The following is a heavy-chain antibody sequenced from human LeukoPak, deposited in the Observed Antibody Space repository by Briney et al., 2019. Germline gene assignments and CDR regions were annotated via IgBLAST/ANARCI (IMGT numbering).Heavy chain of an antibody. D-gene: IGHD4-17*01. J-gene: IGHJ2*01. CDR1: GYTFTSYY. Sequence: ASVKVSCKASGYTFTSYYMHWVRQAPGQGLEWMGIINPSGGSTSYAQKFQGRVTMTRDTSTSTVYMELSSLRSEDTAVYYCARDSNHYGVASWYFDLWGRGTLVTVSS. CDR2: INPSGGST. CDR3: ARDSNHYGVASWYFDL. V-gene: IGHV1-46*01.